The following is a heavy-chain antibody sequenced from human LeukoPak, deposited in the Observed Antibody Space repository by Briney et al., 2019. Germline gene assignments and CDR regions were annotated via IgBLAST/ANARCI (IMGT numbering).Heavy chain of an antibody. J-gene: IGHJ5*02. CDR2: IYYSGST. D-gene: IGHD6-13*01. V-gene: IGHV4-59*01. CDR1: GGSFSGYY. Sequence: SETLSLTCAVYGGSFSGYYWSWIRQPPGKGLEWIGYIYYSGSTNYNPSLKSRVTISVDTSKNQFSLKLSSVTAADTAVYYCARSLEDSSSWLNWFDPWGQGTLVTVSS. CDR3: ARSLEDSSSWLNWFDP.